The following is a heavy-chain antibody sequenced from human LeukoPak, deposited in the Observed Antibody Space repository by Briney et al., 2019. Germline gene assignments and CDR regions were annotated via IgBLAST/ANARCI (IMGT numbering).Heavy chain of an antibody. J-gene: IGHJ4*02. CDR2: ISGSGGST. V-gene: IGHV3-23*01. Sequence: GGSLRLSCAASGFTFSSYAMSWVRQAPGKGLEWVSAISGSGGSTYYADSVKGRFTISRDNSKNTLYLQMNSLRAEDTAVYYCAGVLDSSAWPYYFDHWGQGTLVTVSS. CDR3: AGVLDSSAWPYYFDH. D-gene: IGHD6-19*01. CDR1: GFTFSSYA.